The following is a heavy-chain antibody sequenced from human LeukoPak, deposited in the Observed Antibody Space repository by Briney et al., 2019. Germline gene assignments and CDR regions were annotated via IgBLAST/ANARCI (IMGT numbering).Heavy chain of an antibody. Sequence: GGSLRLSCAASGFTFSSYAMSWVRQTPGKGPEWVSAISGSGSSTYYADSVKGRFTISRDNSKNTLFLQMNSLRAEDTAPYYCAKSVAIYFYYGLDVWGQGATVTVSS. V-gene: IGHV3-23*01. D-gene: IGHD3-3*01. J-gene: IGHJ6*02. CDR1: GFTFSSYA. CDR3: AKSVAIYFYYGLDV. CDR2: ISGSGSST.